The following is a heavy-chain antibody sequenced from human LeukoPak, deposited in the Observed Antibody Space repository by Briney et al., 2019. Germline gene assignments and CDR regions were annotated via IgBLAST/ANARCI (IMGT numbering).Heavy chain of an antibody. CDR1: GYTFTSYG. CDR3: ARDWQSVVGGGTFDY. CDR2: ISAYNGNT. D-gene: IGHD2-21*01. V-gene: IGHV1-18*01. J-gene: IGHJ4*02. Sequence: GASVKVSCKASGYTFTSYGISWVRQAPGQGLEWMGWISAYNGNTNYAQKPQGRVTMTTDTSTSTAYMELRSLRSDDTAVYYCARDWQSVVGGGTFDYWGQGTLVTVSS.